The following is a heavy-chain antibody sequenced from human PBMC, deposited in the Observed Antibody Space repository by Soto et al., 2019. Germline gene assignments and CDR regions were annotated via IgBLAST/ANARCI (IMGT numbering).Heavy chain of an antibody. J-gene: IGHJ4*02. CDR3: ARDRQRGYCTGGSCYPYFDY. V-gene: IGHV4-34*01. D-gene: IGHD2-15*01. CDR2: VDQSGST. Sequence: QVQLQQWGAGLLKPSETLSLTCAIYGGSFSGYYWSWIRQPPGMGLEWIGEVDQSGSTNYNPSLKSRVIISGDTSKNQFSLKLNSVTAADTAVYYCARDRQRGYCTGGSCYPYFDYWGQGALVTVSS. CDR1: GGSFSGYY.